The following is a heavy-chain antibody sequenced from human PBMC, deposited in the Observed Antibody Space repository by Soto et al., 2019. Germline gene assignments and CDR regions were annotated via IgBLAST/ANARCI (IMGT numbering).Heavy chain of an antibody. J-gene: IGHJ6*02. Sequence: QVQLVESGAEVKKPGASVKVSCKASGYTFTNYGISWVRQAPGQGLEWMGWISGYNGNTKYAQKIQGRVTMTTDTPTNTAYMDLRSLRSDDTAVYYCARDREYYYDSSGNYYYHYGMDVWGQGTTVTVS. V-gene: IGHV1-18*04. CDR2: ISGYNGNT. CDR3: ARDREYYYDSSGNYYYHYGMDV. CDR1: GYTFTNYG. D-gene: IGHD3-22*01.